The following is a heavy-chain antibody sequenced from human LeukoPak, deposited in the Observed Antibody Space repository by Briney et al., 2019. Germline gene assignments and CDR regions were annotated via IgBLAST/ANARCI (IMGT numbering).Heavy chain of an antibody. J-gene: IGHJ4*02. CDR2: ISGSGGST. CDR1: GFTFSSYA. Sequence: GGSLRLSCAASGFTFSSYAMSWVRQAPGKGLEWVSAISGSGGSTYYADSVKGRFTISRDNAKNSLYLQMNSLRAEDTALYYCAKSQSYDILTDYFAYWGQGTLVTVSS. D-gene: IGHD3-9*01. CDR3: AKSQSYDILTDYFAY. V-gene: IGHV3-23*01.